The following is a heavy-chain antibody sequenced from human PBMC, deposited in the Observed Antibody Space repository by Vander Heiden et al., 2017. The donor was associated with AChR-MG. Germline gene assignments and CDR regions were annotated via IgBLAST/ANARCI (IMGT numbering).Heavy chain of an antibody. J-gene: IGHJ2*01. D-gene: IGHD6-13*01. Sequence: QVQLVQSGAEVTKPGPSVKASCKASGHTSTRYYMHWVRKAPGQGLEWMGIINPSGGSTSYAQKFQGRVTMTRDTSTSTVYMELSSLRSEDTAVYYCARGGRGQQLSKFFWYFDLWGRGTLVTVSS. CDR1: GHTSTRYY. V-gene: IGHV1-46*01. CDR2: INPSGGST. CDR3: ARGGRGQQLSKFFWYFDL.